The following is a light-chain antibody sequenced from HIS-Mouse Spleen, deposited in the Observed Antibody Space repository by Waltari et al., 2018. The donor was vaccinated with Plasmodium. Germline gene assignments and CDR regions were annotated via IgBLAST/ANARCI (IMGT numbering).Light chain of an antibody. J-gene: IGKJ3*01. CDR2: GAS. V-gene: IGKV3-15*01. CDR3: QQYNNWSFT. Sequence: EIVMTQSPATQSVSPGESATLSCRARQSVSNNLAWYQQKPGQAPRLLIYGASTRATGIPARFSGSGSGTEFTLTISSLQSEDFAVYYCQQYNNWSFTFGPGTKVDIK. CDR1: QSVSNN.